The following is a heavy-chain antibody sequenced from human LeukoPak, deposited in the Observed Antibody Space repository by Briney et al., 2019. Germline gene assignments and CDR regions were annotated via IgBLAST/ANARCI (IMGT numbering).Heavy chain of an antibody. V-gene: IGHV4-59*01. J-gene: IGHJ6*02. Sequence: ASETLSLTCTVSGGSISSYCWSWIRQPPGKGLEWIGYIYYSGSTNYNPSLKSRVTISVDTSKNQFSLKLSSVTAADTAVYYCARVKYSSSPSYYYYYYGMDVWGQGTTVTVSS. D-gene: IGHD6-6*01. CDR3: ARVKYSSSPSYYYYYYGMDV. CDR1: GGSISSYC. CDR2: IYYSGST.